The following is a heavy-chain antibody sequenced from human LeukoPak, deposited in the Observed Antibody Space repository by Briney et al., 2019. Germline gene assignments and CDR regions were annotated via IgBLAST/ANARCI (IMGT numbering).Heavy chain of an antibody. CDR1: GGSISSYY. CDR2: IYYSGST. Sequence: PSETLSLTXTVSGGSISSYYWSWVRQPPGKGLEWIGYIYYSGSTNYNPSLKSRVTISVDTSKNQFSLKLSSVTAADTAVYYCARVPYDYVWGSYRLHYFDYWGQGTLVTVSS. D-gene: IGHD3-16*02. V-gene: IGHV4-59*01. CDR3: ARVPYDYVWGSYRLHYFDY. J-gene: IGHJ4*02.